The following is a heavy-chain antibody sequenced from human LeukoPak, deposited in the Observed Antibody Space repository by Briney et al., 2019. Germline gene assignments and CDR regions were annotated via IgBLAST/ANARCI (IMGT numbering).Heavy chain of an antibody. CDR2: MNPNSGNT. CDR3: ARGDYGDYEGYYYYYGMDV. CDR1: GYTFTSYD. J-gene: IGHJ6*02. V-gene: IGHV1-8*01. D-gene: IGHD4-17*01. Sequence: GASVKVSCKASGYTFTSYDINWVRQATGQGLEWMGWMNPNSGNTGYAQKFQGRVTMTRNTSISTAYMELSSLRSEDTAVYYCARGDYGDYEGYYYYYGMDVWGQGTTVTVSS.